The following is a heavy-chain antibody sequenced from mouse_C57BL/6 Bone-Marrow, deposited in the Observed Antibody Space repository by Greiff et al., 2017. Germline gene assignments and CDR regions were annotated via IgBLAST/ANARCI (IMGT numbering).Heavy chain of an antibody. Sequence: QVQLQQPGAELVMPGASVKLSCKASGYTFTSYWMHWVKQRPGQGLEWIGEIDPSDSYTNYNQKFKGKSTLTVDKSYSTAYMQLSSLTSEDSAVYYCANDGYFWYFDVWGTGTTVTVSS. J-gene: IGHJ1*03. CDR2: IDPSDSYT. D-gene: IGHD2-3*01. CDR3: ANDGYFWYFDV. V-gene: IGHV1-69*01. CDR1: GYTFTSYW.